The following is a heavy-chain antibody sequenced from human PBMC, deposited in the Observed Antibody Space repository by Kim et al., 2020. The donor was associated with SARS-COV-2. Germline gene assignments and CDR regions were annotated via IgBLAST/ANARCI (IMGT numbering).Heavy chain of an antibody. CDR2: IYPGDSDT. CDR1: GYSFTNSW. V-gene: IGHV5-51*01. D-gene: IGHD3-16*01. J-gene: IGHJ3*02. CDR3: AGQKLIRSPAFNI. Sequence: GESLKISCKGSGYSFTNSWIGWVRQMPGKGLEWMGIIYPGDSDTRYSPSFQGQVTIPADKSINTAYLQWNSLKASDTARYYCAGQKLIRSPAFNIGGQGTMVTVAS.